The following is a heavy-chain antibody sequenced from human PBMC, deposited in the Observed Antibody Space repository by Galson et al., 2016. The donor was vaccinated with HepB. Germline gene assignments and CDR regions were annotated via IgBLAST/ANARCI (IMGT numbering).Heavy chain of an antibody. CDR3: ARIFYDRLTRDYYGMDV. V-gene: IGHV3-13*04. Sequence: SLRLSCAGSGFSFSTYDMHWVRQATGKGLEWVSAIGSDGGTYYSGSVKGRLTISRDNAKNSLYLQMDSLRDGDTAVYYCARIFYDRLTRDYYGMDVWGQGTTVTVSS. CDR1: GFSFSTYD. J-gene: IGHJ6*02. CDR2: IGSDGGT. D-gene: IGHD3-9*01.